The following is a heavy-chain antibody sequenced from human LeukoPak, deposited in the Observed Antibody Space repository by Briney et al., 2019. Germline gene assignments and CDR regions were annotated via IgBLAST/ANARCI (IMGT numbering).Heavy chain of an antibody. CDR2: ISTYNGNT. CDR1: GYTFTTYG. J-gene: IGHJ4*02. CDR3: TRGYFDY. Sequence: ASVKVSCKASGYTFTTYGISWVRQAPGQGLECMGWISTYNGNTNYAQKFQDRVIITTDTSTRTAYMELRRLGSDDTAVYYCTRGYFDYWGQGTLVTVSS. V-gene: IGHV1-18*01.